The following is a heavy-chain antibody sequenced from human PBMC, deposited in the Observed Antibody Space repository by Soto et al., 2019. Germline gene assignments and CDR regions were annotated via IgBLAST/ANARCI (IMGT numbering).Heavy chain of an antibody. Sequence: SETLSLTCTVSGGSISSYYWTWIRQPPGKGLEWIGYIYYSGSTNYNPSLKSRVTISVDTSKNQFSLKLTSVTAADTAVYYCAGDQGKKLRWVYWGQGALVTVSS. V-gene: IGHV4-59*01. CDR3: AGDQGKKLRWVY. J-gene: IGHJ4*02. CDR2: IYYSGST. CDR1: GGSISSYY. D-gene: IGHD4-17*01.